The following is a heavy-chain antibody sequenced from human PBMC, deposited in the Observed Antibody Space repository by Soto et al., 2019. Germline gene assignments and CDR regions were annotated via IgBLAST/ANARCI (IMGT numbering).Heavy chain of an antibody. CDR1: RFTFSSYA. Sequence: GGSLRLSYAASRFTFSSYAMSWVRQAPGKGLEWVSAISGSGGSTYYADSVKGRFTISRDNSKNTLYLQMNSLRAEDTAVYYCAKDPSSVITYGPIDYWGQGTLVTVSS. V-gene: IGHV3-23*01. CDR2: ISGSGGST. J-gene: IGHJ4*02. D-gene: IGHD3-16*01. CDR3: AKDPSSVITYGPIDY.